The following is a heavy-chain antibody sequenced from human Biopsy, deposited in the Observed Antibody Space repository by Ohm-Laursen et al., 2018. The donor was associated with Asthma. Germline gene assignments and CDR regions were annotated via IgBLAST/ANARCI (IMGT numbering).Heavy chain of an antibody. D-gene: IGHD3-3*02. CDR2: IKHDGSEK. V-gene: IGHV3-7*01. CDR1: GFTFGDYC. CDR3: ARTFHFWSPYHAEHYQL. J-gene: IGHJ1*01. Sequence: SLRLSCTASGFTFGDYCMSWVRQVPGKGLEWVANIKHDGSEKNHVDSLEGRFTISRDNAKNSLYPQMNSLRAEDTAVYYCARTFHFWSPYHAEHYQLWGQGTLVTVSS.